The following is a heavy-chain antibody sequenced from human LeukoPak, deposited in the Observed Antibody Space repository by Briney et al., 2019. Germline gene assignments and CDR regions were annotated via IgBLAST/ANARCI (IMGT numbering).Heavy chain of an antibody. D-gene: IGHD3-10*01. V-gene: IGHV4-34*01. CDR3: ARRPAGMVRGVKYYYYMDV. CDR2: INHSGST. CDR1: GGSFSGYY. J-gene: IGHJ6*03. Sequence: SETLSLTCAVYGGSFSGYYWSWIRQPPGKGLEWIGEINHSGSTNYNPSLKSRVTISVDTSKNQFSLKLSSVTAADTAVYYCARRPAGMVRGVKYYYYMDVWAKGTTVTISS.